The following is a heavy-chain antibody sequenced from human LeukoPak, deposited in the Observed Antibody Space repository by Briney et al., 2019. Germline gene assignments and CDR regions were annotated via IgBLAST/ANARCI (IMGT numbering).Heavy chain of an antibody. CDR2: INPNSGGT. CDR3: ARSGSTGYSLDY. Sequence: ASVKVSCKASGYTFTGYYMHWVRQAPGQGLEWMGWINPNSGGTIYAQKFQGRVSMPRDTSTRTAYMELSRLRSDDTAVYFCARSGSTGYSLDYWGQGTLVTVSS. CDR1: GYTFTGYY. D-gene: IGHD3-22*01. V-gene: IGHV1-2*02. J-gene: IGHJ4*02.